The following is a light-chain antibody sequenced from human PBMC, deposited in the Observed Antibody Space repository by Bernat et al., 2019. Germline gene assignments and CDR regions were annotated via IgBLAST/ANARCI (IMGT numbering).Light chain of an antibody. Sequence: QPALTQPASVSGSPVQSITIFCIGTSSDIGSYNYVSWYQQHPGKAPNLLIYAVANRPSGVSNRFSASKSGNTASLTISGLQAEDESDYYCSSYTRSATYVFGTGTKVTVL. CDR1: SSDIGSYNY. CDR3: SSYTRSATYV. V-gene: IGLV2-14*03. CDR2: AVA. J-gene: IGLJ1*01.